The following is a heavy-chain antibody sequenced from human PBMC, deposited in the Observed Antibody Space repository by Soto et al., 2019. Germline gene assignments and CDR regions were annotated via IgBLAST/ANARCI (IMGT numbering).Heavy chain of an antibody. V-gene: IGHV3-21*01. CDR1: GFTFSSYS. J-gene: IGHJ6*03. D-gene: IGHD6-13*01. CDR2: ISSSSSYI. CDR3: ARVESSSWEYYYYYMDV. Sequence: EVQLVESGGGLVKPGGSLRLSCAASGFTFSSYSMNWVRQAPGKGLEWVSSISSSSSYIYYADSVKGRFTISRDNAKNSLYLQMNSLRAEDTAVYYCARVESSSWEYYYYYMDVWGKGTTVTVSS.